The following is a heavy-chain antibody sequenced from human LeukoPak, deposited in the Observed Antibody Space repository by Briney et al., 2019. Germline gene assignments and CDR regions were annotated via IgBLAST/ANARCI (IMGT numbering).Heavy chain of an antibody. CDR3: AYTGFTLLAYFDY. D-gene: IGHD1-1*01. V-gene: IGHV3-23*01. Sequence: GGSLRFSCATSGFTLSSFAMAWVRQTPGKGLQWVAAISASSGDYIFYEDSVKGRFTISRDNSKSTVYLEMRDVRAEDTATYFCAYTGFTLLAYFDYWGQGALVTVSS. J-gene: IGHJ4*02. CDR1: GFTLSSFA. CDR2: ISASSGDYI.